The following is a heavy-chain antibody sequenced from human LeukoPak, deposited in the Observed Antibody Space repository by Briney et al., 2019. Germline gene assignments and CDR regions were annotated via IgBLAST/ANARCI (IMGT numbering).Heavy chain of an antibody. V-gene: IGHV4-59*08. CDR2: IHYRGST. Sequence: PSETLSLTCTVSGGSISSYYWGWIRQPPGKGLEWIGYIHYRGSTNYNPSLKSRVTISVDTSKNQFSLKVISVTAADTAVYYCARHSSTYYRFDYWGQGTLVSVSS. CDR3: ARHSSTYYRFDY. CDR1: GGSISSYY. D-gene: IGHD3-22*01. J-gene: IGHJ4*02.